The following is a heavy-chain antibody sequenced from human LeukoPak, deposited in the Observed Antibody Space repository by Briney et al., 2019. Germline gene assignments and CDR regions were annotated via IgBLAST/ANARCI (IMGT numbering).Heavy chain of an antibody. CDR2: ISGSSGST. CDR3: AKNLHSGSYPCFDY. D-gene: IGHD1-26*01. CDR1: GFTFSSYA. J-gene: IGHJ4*02. V-gene: IGHV3-23*01. Sequence: PGGSLRLSCAASGFTFSSYAMSWVRQAPGKGLEWVSAISGSSGSTYYADSVKGRFTISRDNSKNTLYLQMNSLRAEDTAVYYCAKNLHSGSYPCFDYWGQGTLVTVSS.